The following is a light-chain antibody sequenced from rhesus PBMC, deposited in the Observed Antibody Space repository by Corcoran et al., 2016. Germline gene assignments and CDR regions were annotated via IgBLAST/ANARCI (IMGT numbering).Light chain of an antibody. V-gene: IGKV1S14*01. CDR2: SAS. CDR1: QGINNY. CDR3: QQHNNYPPT. J-gene: IGKJ1*01. Sequence: DVRMTQSPSSLSASVGDTVTITCRASQGINNYLAWYQQKPGKAPKPLIYSASNLESGVPSRFSGSGSGTYCTLTISSLQPEDFATYYCQQHNNYPPTFGQGTRVEIK.